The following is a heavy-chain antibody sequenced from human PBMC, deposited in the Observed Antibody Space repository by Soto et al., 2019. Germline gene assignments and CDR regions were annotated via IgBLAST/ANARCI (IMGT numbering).Heavy chain of an antibody. D-gene: IGHD2-2*01. CDR2: INSDGSST. CDR1: GFTFSSYW. CDR3: ARDQPASRNYYYYYMDV. V-gene: IGHV3-74*01. J-gene: IGHJ6*03. Sequence: GGSLRLSCAASGFTFSSYWMHWVHQAPGKGLVWVSRINSDGSSTSYADSVKGRFTISRDNAKNTLYLQMNSLRAEDTAVYYCARDQPASRNYYYYYMDVWGKGTTVTVSS.